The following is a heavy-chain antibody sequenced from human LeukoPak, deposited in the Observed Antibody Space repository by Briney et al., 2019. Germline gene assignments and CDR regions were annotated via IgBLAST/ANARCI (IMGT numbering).Heavy chain of an antibody. CDR1: GYTFTSYY. Sequence: ASVKVSCKASGYTFTSYYMHWVRQAPGQGLEWMGIINPSGGSTSYAQKFQGRVTMTRDTSTSTVYMELSSLSSEDTAVYYCARDGDIVVRRGAFDIWGQGTMVTVSS. CDR3: ARDGDIVVRRGAFDI. V-gene: IGHV1-46*01. J-gene: IGHJ3*02. D-gene: IGHD2-2*01. CDR2: INPSGGST.